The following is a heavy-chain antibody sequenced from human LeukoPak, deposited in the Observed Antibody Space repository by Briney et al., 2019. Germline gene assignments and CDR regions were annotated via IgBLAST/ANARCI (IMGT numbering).Heavy chain of an antibody. CDR2: IYYSGST. CDR1: GGSISSSSYY. CDR3: ARGLRWSGY. Sequence: SETLSLTCTVSGGSISSSSYYWGWIRQPPGKGLEWIGSIYYSGSTYYNPSLKSRVTISVDTSKNQFSLKLSSVTAADTAVYYCARGLRWSGYWGPGTLVTVSS. D-gene: IGHD4-23*01. V-gene: IGHV4-39*07. J-gene: IGHJ4*02.